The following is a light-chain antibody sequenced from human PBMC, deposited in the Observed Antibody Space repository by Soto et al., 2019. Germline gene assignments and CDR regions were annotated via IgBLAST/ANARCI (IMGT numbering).Light chain of an antibody. CDR1: SGHSSYA. Sequence: QLVLTQSPSASASLGASVKLTCTLSSGHSSYAIAWHQQQPEKGPRYLMKLNSDGSHSKGDGIPDRFSGSSSGAERYLTISRLQSEDEADYYWQTWGTGNDVFGGGTKVTVL. CDR3: QTWGTGNDV. J-gene: IGLJ2*01. V-gene: IGLV4-69*01. CDR2: LNSDGSH.